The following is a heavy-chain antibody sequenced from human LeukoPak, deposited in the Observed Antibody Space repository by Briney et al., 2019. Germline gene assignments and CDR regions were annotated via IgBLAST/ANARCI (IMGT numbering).Heavy chain of an antibody. CDR2: INHSGST. CDR1: GGSFSGYY. J-gene: IGHJ4*02. CDR3: ARISGGYCSGGSCYGPDY. D-gene: IGHD2-15*01. V-gene: IGHV4-34*01. Sequence: SETLSLTCAVYGGSFSGYYWSWIRQPPGKGLEWIGEINHSGSTNYNPSLKSRVTISVDTSKNQFSLKLSSVTAADTAVYYCARISGGYCSGGSCYGPDYWGQGTLVTVSS.